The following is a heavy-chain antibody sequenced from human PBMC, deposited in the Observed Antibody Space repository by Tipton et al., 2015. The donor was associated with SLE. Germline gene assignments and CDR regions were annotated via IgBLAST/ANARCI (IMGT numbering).Heavy chain of an antibody. Sequence: SLRLSCAASGFTFSSYEMNWVRQAPGKGLEWVSYISSSGSTIYYADSVKGRFTISRDNSKNTLYLQMNSLRAEDTAVYYCAREEMATISGAFDIWCQGTMLPVS. CDR3: AREEMATISGAFDI. V-gene: IGHV3-48*03. D-gene: IGHD5-24*01. CDR2: ISSSGSTI. J-gene: IGHJ3*02. CDR1: GFTFSSYE.